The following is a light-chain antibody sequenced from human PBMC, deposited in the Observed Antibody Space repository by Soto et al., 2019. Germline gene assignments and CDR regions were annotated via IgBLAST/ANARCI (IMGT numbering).Light chain of an antibody. CDR2: DVS. J-gene: IGLJ1*01. Sequence: QSALTQPASVSGSPGQSITISCTGTSSDVGGYKYVSWYQQHPGKAPNLMIYDVSNRPSGVSNRFSGSKSGNTASLTISGRQAEDEADYYCNSYTSSSTLVFGTGTKLTVL. V-gene: IGLV2-14*01. CDR3: NSYTSSSTLV. CDR1: SSDVGGYKY.